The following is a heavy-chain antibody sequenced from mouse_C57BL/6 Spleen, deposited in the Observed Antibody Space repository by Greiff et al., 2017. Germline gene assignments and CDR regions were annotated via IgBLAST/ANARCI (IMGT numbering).Heavy chain of an antibody. CDR3: ARMADSPRFDY. V-gene: IGHV8-8*01. CDR2: IWWDDDK. CDR1: GFSLSTFGMG. Sequence: QVTLKVSGPGILQPSQTLSLTCSFSGFSLSTFGMGVGWIRQPSGKGLEWLAHIWWDDDKYYNPALKRRLTISKDTSKNQIFLKISYVDTADTATYCCARMADSPRFDYWGQGTTRTVSS. J-gene: IGHJ2*01.